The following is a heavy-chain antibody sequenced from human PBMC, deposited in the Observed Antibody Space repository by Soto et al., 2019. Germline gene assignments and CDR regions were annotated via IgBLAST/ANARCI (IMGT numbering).Heavy chain of an antibody. CDR3: ARDIWFQAGAAADWFDP. Sequence: QVQLVQSGAEVKKPGASVKVSCKASGYTFTSYGISWVRQAPGQGLEWMGWISAYNGNTNNDQKLQGRVTTTTDTSTSTAYMELRSLRSDDTAVYYCARDIWFQAGAAADWFDPWGQGTLVTVSS. V-gene: IGHV1-18*01. J-gene: IGHJ5*02. D-gene: IGHD1-26*01. CDR1: GYTFTSYG. CDR2: ISAYNGNT.